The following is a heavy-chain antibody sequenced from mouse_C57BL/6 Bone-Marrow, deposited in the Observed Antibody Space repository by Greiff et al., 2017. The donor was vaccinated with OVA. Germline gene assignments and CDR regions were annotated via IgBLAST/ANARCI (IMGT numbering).Heavy chain of an antibody. J-gene: IGHJ2*01. Sequence: EVRVVESGGDLVKPGGSLKLSCAASGFTFSSYGMSWVRQTPDKRLEWVATISSGGSYTYYPDSVKGRFTISRYNAKNTLYLQMSSLKSEDTAMYDCARQGEHFDYWGQGTTLTVSS. CDR1: GFTFSSYG. CDR2: ISSGGSYT. V-gene: IGHV5-6*01. CDR3: ARQGEHFDY.